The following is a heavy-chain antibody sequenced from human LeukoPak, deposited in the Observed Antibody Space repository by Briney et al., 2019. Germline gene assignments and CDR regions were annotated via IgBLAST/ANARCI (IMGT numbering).Heavy chain of an antibody. J-gene: IGHJ4*02. CDR3: ARYYDRSGYWSTPHFDY. CDR2: IYTSGST. CDR1: GGSISSYY. Sequence: PSETLSLTCTVSGGSISSYYWSWIRQPAGKGLEWIGRIYTSGSTNYNPSLKSRVTISVDTSKNQFSLKLSSVTAADTAVYYCARYYDRSGYWSTPHFDYWGQGTLVTVSS. V-gene: IGHV4-4*07. D-gene: IGHD3-22*01.